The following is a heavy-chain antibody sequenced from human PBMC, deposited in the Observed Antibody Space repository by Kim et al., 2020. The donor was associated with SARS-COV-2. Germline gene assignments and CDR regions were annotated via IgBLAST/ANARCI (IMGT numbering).Heavy chain of an antibody. D-gene: IGHD3-22*01. Sequence: SETLSLTCTVSGGSISSGGYYWSWIRQHPGKGLEWIGYIYYSGSTYYNPSLKSRVTISVDTSKNQFSLKLSSVTAADTAVYYCARSLSGYHLNWGQGTLVTVSS. J-gene: IGHJ4*02. CDR1: GGSISSGGYY. CDR2: IYYSGST. CDR3: ARSLSGYHLN. V-gene: IGHV4-31*03.